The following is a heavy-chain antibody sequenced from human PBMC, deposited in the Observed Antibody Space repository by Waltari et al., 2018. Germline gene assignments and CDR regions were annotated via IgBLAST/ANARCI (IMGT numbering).Heavy chain of an antibody. CDR2: MNPNSGNT. D-gene: IGHD2-15*01. V-gene: IGHV1-8*01. Sequence: QVQLVQSGAEVKKPGASVKVSCKASGYTFTSYDINWVRKATGQGLEWMGWMNPNSGNTGYAQKFQGRVTRTRNTSISTAYMELSSLRSEDTAVYYCARGLAASNWFDPWGQGTLVTVSS. CDR1: GYTFTSYD. J-gene: IGHJ5*02. CDR3: ARGLAASNWFDP.